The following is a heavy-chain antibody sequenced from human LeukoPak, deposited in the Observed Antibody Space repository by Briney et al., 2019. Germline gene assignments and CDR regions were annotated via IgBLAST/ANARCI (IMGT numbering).Heavy chain of an antibody. D-gene: IGHD3-10*01. V-gene: IGHV1-46*01. J-gene: IGHJ6*04. CDR2: INPSGGST. CDR1: GYTFTSYY. Sequence: GASVKVSCKASGYTFTSYYMHWVRQAPGQGLEWMGIINPSGGSTSYAQKFQGRVTMTRDTSTSTVYMELSSLRSEDTAVYYCAKTAPGYYASGSGLDVWGKGTTVTISS. CDR3: AKTAPGYYASGSGLDV.